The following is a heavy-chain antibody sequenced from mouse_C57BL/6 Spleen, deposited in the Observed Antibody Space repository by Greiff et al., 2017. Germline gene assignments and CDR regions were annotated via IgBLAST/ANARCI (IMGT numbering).Heavy chain of an antibody. CDR1: GYTFTDYY. J-gene: IGHJ4*01. CDR2: INPNNGGT. D-gene: IGHD1-1*01. CDR3: ARKPSPFYYYGSSLYAMDD. V-gene: IGHV1-26*01. Sequence: EVQLQQSGPELVKPGASVKISCKASGYTFTDYYMNWVKQSHGKSLEWIGDINPNNGGTSYNQKFKGKATLTVDKSSSTAYMELRSLTSEDSAVYYCARKPSPFYYYGSSLYAMDDWGQGTSVTVSS.